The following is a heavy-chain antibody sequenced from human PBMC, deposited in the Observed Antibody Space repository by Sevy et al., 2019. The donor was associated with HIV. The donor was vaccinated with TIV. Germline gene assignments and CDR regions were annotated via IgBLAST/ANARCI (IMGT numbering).Heavy chain of an antibody. CDR1: GFTFSNYA. CDR2: FSFGSGKI. CDR3: AREGCSKPHDY. V-gene: IGHV3-23*01. Sequence: GGSLRLSCAASGFTFSNYAMSWVRQAPGKGLEWVSTFSFGSGKINYADSVKGRFTISRDNSKNTLYLQMNSLRAEDTAIYYCAREGCSKPHDYWGQGTLVTVSS. J-gene: IGHJ4*02. D-gene: IGHD2-2*01.